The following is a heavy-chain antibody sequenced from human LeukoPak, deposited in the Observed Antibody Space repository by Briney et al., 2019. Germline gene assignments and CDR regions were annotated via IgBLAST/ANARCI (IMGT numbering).Heavy chain of an antibody. CDR1: GFTFSDYY. CDR2: ISSSGSDNNI. Sequence: PGGSLRLSCAASGFTFSDYYMSWIRQAPGKGLEWVSYISSSGSDNNINYVGSVKGRFTISRDNAKNSLYLQMNSLRADDTAVYYCVSLRVSTVRDSFDLWGQGTMVTVSS. D-gene: IGHD3-10*01. CDR3: VSLRVSTVRDSFDL. J-gene: IGHJ3*01. V-gene: IGHV3-11*04.